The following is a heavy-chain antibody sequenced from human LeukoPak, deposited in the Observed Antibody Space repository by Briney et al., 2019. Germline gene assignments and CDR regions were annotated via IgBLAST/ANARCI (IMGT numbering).Heavy chain of an antibody. CDR3: ARDGTFNDQLFDY. CDR2: IYKAGNT. V-gene: IGHV4-39*07. CDR1: GGSISSTTYY. D-gene: IGHD1-1*01. Sequence: SETLSLTCTVSGGSISSTTYYWAWIRQPPGKGLEWIGSIYKAGNTNYSPSLRSRVTISQDTSNTHFSLKLTSVTAADTAVYYCARDGTFNDQLFDYWGQGTLVTVSS. J-gene: IGHJ4*02.